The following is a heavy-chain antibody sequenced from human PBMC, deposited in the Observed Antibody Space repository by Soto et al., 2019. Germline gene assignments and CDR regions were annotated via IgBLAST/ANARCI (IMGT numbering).Heavy chain of an antibody. Sequence: ASVKVSCKASGYTFSSYGISWVQQAPGQGLEWMGWISAYNGNTNSAQKLQGRVTMTTDTSTSTAYMELRSLRSDDTAVYYCARDWFYYDRSGYRHLGYWGQGTLVTVSS. CDR1: GYTFSSYG. J-gene: IGHJ4*02. V-gene: IGHV1-18*01. CDR3: ARDWFYYDRSGYRHLGY. D-gene: IGHD3-22*01. CDR2: ISAYNGNT.